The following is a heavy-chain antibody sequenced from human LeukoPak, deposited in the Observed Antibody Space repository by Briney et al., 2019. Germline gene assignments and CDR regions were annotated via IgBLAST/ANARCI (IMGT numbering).Heavy chain of an antibody. J-gene: IGHJ4*02. CDR1: GFTFIGHN. V-gene: IGHV3-48*04. D-gene: IGHD3-16*01. Sequence: PGGSLRHSCAASGFTFIGHNMNWVRQAPGKGLEWVSFVSISSGTIYYADSVEGRFRISRDNAKSSLDLEMNSLRAEDTAVYYCARAMSTFGGVRNYFDSWGQGTLVTVSS. CDR2: VSISSGTI. CDR3: ARAMSTFGGVRNYFDS.